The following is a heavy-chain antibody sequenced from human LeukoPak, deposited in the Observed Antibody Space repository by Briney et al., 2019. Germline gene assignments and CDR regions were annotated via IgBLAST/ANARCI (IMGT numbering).Heavy chain of an antibody. J-gene: IGHJ5*02. CDR2: IDYNGNA. CDR1: SGSISDYY. Sequence: SETLSLTCSVSSGSISDYYWSWIRQPPPKGLEWIAYIDYNGNADYNPSLKSRVTISVDSSKNQFSLKLSSVTAADTALYYCARGGHYHGSGRPFDPRGQGTLVTVSS. CDR3: ARGGHYHGSGRPFDP. D-gene: IGHD3-10*01. V-gene: IGHV4-59*08.